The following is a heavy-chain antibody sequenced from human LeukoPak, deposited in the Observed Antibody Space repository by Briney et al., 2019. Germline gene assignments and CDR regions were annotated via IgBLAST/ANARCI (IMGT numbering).Heavy chain of an antibody. CDR2: ISYDGSSK. CDR1: GFTFSSYA. D-gene: IGHD2-15*01. V-gene: IGHV3-30-3*01. J-gene: IGHJ6*02. CDR3: ARDRIVVVVAATYGMDV. Sequence: GGSLRLSCAASGFTFSSYAMHWVRQAPGKGLEWVAVISYDGSSKYYADSVKGRFTISRDNSRNTLYLQMNSLRGEDTAVYYCARDRIVVVVAATYGMDVWGQGTTVTVSS.